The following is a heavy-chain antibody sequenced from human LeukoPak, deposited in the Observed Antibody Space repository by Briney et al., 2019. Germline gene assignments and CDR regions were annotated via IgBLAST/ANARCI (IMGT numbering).Heavy chain of an antibody. CDR1: GFTFSSYG. D-gene: IGHD6-6*01. CDR3: AKDPEVEYSSPWAFDY. CDR2: IRYDGNNK. J-gene: IGHJ4*02. Sequence: PGESLRLSCAASGFTFSSYGMHWVRQAPGKGLEWVAFIRYDGNNKYYADSVKGRFTISRDNSKNTLYLQMNSLRVEDTAVYYCAKDPEVEYSSPWAFDYWGQGTLVTVSS. V-gene: IGHV3-30*02.